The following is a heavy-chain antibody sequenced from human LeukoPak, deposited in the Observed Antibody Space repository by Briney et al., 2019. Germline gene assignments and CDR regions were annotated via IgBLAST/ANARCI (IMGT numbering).Heavy chain of an antibody. J-gene: IGHJ4*02. CDR1: GFSFSVYA. D-gene: IGHD3-22*01. V-gene: IGHV3-23*01. CDR2: ISGSGGRT. CDR3: ARGGGNFDRSGYYEYYFDY. Sequence: PGGSLRLSCVASGFSFSVYAMSWVRQAPGKGLEWVSGISGSGGRTYSADSVKGRLTISRDNSRKTLYLQMNSLRAEDTAVYYCARGGGNFDRSGYYEYYFDYWGQGTLVTVSS.